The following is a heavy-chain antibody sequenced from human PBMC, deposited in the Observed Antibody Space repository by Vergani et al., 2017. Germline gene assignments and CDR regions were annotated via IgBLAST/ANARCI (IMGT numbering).Heavy chain of an antibody. J-gene: IGHJ4*02. Sequence: QVQLVQSGAEVKKPGASVKVSCKASGYTFSTYGISWVRQAPGQGLEWMGWISAYNGNTNYAQKLQGRVTMTTDTSTSKAYMELRSLRSDDTAVYYCARLLVEVYYYDSSGFLDYWGQGTLVTVSS. CDR3: ARLLVEVYYYDSSGFLDY. CDR1: GYTFSTYG. V-gene: IGHV1-18*01. CDR2: ISAYNGNT. D-gene: IGHD3-22*01.